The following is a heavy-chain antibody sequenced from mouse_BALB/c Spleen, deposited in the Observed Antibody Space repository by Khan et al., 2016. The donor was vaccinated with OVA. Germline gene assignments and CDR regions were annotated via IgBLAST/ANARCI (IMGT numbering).Heavy chain of an antibody. CDR3: ASHLTGSFAY. J-gene: IGHJ3*01. V-gene: IGHV5-6*01. CDR2: ISSGGDYT. D-gene: IGHD4-1*01. Sequence: VQLKESGGDLVKPGGSLKLSCAASGFTFSSYSMSWVRQTPDKRLEWVATISSGGDYTYYPDSVKGRFTISRDNAKNTLYLQMSSLKSEDTAMYYCASHLTGSFAYWGLGTLVTVSA. CDR1: GFTFSSYS.